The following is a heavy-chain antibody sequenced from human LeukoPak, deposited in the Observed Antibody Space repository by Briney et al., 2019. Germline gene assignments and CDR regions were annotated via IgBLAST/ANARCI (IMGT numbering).Heavy chain of an antibody. CDR3: ARDGASNWFDP. CDR1: GGSISSSSYY. Sequence: TLSLTCTVSGGSISSSSYYWSWIRQPAGKGLEWIGRIYTSGSTNYNPSLKSRVTMSVDTSKNQFSLKLSSVTAADTAVYYCARDGASNWFDPWGQGTLVTVSS. D-gene: IGHD3-16*01. CDR2: IYTSGST. J-gene: IGHJ5*02. V-gene: IGHV4-61*02.